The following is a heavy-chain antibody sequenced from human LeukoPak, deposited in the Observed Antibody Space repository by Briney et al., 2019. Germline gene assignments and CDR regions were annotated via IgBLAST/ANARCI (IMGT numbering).Heavy chain of an antibody. CDR1: AYTFTRYG. D-gene: IGHD3-16*01. J-gene: IGHJ4*02. V-gene: IGHV1-18*01. CDR2: LSTDNGDT. Sequence: ASVKVSCKASAYTFTRYGISWVRQAPGQGLEWMGWLSTDNGDTNYAQKFQGRVTMTTDTSTTTAHMELRSLTSDDTAIYCARHGGIGPKRDYFDYWGPGTLVTVSS. CDR3: ARHGGIGPKRDYFDY.